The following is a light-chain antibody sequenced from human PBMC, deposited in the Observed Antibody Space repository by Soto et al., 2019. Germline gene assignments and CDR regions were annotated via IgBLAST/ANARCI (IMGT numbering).Light chain of an antibody. CDR1: SSDVGGSKY. CDR3: SSFTSRFTFV. V-gene: IGLV2-8*01. J-gene: IGLJ1*01. Sequence: QSALTQPPSASGSTGQSVTISCTGTSSDVGGSKYVSWNQQHPGKAPKLMISEVTNRPSGVSDRFSGSKSGNTASLTISGLQAEDEADYYCSSFTSRFTFVFGTGTKLTVL. CDR2: EVT.